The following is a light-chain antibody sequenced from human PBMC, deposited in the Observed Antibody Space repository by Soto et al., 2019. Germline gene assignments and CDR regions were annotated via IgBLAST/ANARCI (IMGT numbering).Light chain of an antibody. V-gene: IGKV3-20*01. Sequence: EIVLTQSPGTLSLSPGERATLSCRASQSVSSSYLAWYQQKPGQAPRLLIYGASSRATGIPDRFSGSGSGTDFTLTISRLEPEDFAVYFCQQYGNSPPNTFGQGTKVDMK. CDR1: QSVSSSY. J-gene: IGKJ2*01. CDR3: QQYGNSPPNT. CDR2: GAS.